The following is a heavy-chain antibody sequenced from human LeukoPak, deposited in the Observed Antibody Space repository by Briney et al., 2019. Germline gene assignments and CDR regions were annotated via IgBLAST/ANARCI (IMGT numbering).Heavy chain of an antibody. CDR2: ISGSGGST. D-gene: IGHD3-9*01. CDR1: GLTFASYA. V-gene: IGHV3-23*01. J-gene: IGHJ4*02. CDR3: AKESGYDILTGYPFDY. Sequence: GGSWRPSGEASGLTFASYAITWVGKPPGKGLNWASPISGSGGSTYYADSVKGRFTISRDNSKNTLYLQMNSLRAEDTAVYYCAKESGYDILTGYPFDYWGQGTLVTVSS.